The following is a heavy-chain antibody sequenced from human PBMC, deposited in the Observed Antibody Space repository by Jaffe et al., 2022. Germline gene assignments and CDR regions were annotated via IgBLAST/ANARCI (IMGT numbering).Heavy chain of an antibody. CDR3: AWTYYDFWSGYYKPHDVPPEYYYYYYMDV. D-gene: IGHD3-3*01. J-gene: IGHJ6*03. CDR2: IIPIFGTA. Sequence: QVQLVQSGAEVKKPGSSVKVSCKASGGTFSSYAISWVRQAPGQGLEWMGGIIPIFGTANYAQKFQGRVTITADESTSTAYMELSSLRSEDTAVYYCAWTYYDFWSGYYKPHDVPPEYYYYYYMDVWGKGTTVTVSS. V-gene: IGHV1-69*01. CDR1: GGTFSSYA.